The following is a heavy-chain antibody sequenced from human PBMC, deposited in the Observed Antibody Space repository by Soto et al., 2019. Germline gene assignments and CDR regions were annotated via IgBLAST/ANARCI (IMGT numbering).Heavy chain of an antibody. CDR3: ARAGYSGYDCWFDP. V-gene: IGHV4-61*01. Sequence: SETLSLTCTVSGGSVSSGSYYWSWIRQPPGKGLEWIGYIYYSGSTNYNPSLKSRVTISVDTSKNQFSLKLSSVTAADTAVYYCARAGYSGYDCWFDPWGQGTLVTVSS. CDR1: GGSVSSGSYY. CDR2: IYYSGST. J-gene: IGHJ5*02. D-gene: IGHD5-12*01.